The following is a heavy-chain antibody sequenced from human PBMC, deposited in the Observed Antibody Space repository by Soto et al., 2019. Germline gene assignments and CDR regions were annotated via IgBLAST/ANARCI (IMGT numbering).Heavy chain of an antibody. CDR1: GYTFTGYY. D-gene: IGHD5-18*01. CDR3: ARASSAAMAFYYYYYCMDV. CDR2: INPNSGGT. J-gene: IGHJ6*04. Sequence: QVQLVQSGAEVKKPGASVKVSCKASGYTFTGYYMHWVRQAPGQGLEWMGWINPNSGGTNYAQKFQGRVTMTRDTAISTAYMELSRLRSDDTAVYYCARASSAAMAFYYYYYCMDVWGEGTKVTVSS. V-gene: IGHV1-2*02.